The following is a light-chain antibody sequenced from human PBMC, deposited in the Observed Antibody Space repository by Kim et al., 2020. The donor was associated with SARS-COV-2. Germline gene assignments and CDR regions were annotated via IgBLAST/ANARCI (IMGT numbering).Light chain of an antibody. V-gene: IGKV1-39*01. CDR3: HQSSTTPYT. CDR2: AAS. J-gene: IGKJ2*01. Sequence: DIQMTQSPSSLSASIGDRVTITCRASQSIRRYLNWYQQKPGKAPKLLIYAASNLQSGVPSRFSGSGSGTEFTLTISSLEPEDFPTYYCHQSSTTPYTFGLGTKLEI. CDR1: QSIRRY.